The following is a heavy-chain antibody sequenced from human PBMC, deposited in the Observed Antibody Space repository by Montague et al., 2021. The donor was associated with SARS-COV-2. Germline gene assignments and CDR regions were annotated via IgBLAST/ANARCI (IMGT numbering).Heavy chain of an antibody. CDR1: GGSLSSYY. CDR2: IYYSGST. V-gene: IGHV4-59*08. CDR3: ARHVSGSLTHFHH. D-gene: IGHD1-26*01. Sequence: SETLSLTCTVSGGSLSSYYWSWIRQPPGKGLEWIGYIYYSGSTNYNPSLKSRVTISVATSKNQFSLNLSSVTAADTAVYYCARHVSGSLTHFHHWGQGSLVTVSA. J-gene: IGHJ1*01.